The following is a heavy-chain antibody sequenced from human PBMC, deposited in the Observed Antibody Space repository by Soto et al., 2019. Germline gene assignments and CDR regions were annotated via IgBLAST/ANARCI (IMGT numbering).Heavy chain of an antibody. Sequence: VVLLSLSWAAAGGTFVAYAGSWVRPAPGKGLEWVSAISGSGGSTYYADSVKGRFTISRDNSKNTLYLQMNSLRAEDTAVYYCAKDGVYGDRTDYWGQRTLVPFSS. CDR2: ISGSGGST. CDR1: GGTFVAYA. J-gene: IGHJ4*02. V-gene: IGHV3-23*01. CDR3: AKDGVYGDRTDY. D-gene: IGHD4-17*01.